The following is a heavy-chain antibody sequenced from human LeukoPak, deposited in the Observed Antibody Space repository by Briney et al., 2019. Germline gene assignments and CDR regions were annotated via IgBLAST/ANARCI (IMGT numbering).Heavy chain of an antibody. CDR2: IRYDGSDK. CDR1: GFVFSTFG. Sequence: GGSLRLSCAASGFVFSTFGMHWVRQAPGKGLEWVAYIRYDGSDKYYADSVKGRFTISRENSKNTLFLQMSGLRNEDTAVYYCARDRARPYYYDSSGYYSPFDYWGQGTLVTVSS. V-gene: IGHV3-30*02. D-gene: IGHD3-22*01. J-gene: IGHJ4*02. CDR3: ARDRARPYYYDSSGYYSPFDY.